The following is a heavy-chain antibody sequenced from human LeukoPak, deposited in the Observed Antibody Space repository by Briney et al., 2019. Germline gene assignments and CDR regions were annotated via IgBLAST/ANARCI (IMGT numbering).Heavy chain of an antibody. J-gene: IGHJ4*02. CDR1: GGSLGPCYY. Sequence: SETLSLTCTVSGGSLGPCYYWGWIRQPPGKGLEWIGTFYYGGTSFYSPSLKSRVTISGDTSKDQFSLKLSSVTAADTAVYYCARGSGYYYGDFDYWGQGTLVTVSS. CDR2: FYYGGTS. V-gene: IGHV4-39*01. D-gene: IGHD3-22*01. CDR3: ARGSGYYYGDFDY.